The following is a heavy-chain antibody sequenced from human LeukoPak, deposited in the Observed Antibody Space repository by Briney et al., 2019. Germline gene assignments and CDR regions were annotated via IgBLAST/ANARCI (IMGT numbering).Heavy chain of an antibody. CDR1: GGSISSGGYC. D-gene: IGHD5-24*01. Sequence: PSETLSLTCTVSGGSISSGGYCWSWIRQHPGKGLEWVGYIYYSGSTYYNPSLKRRITISVDTSKNQFSLKLSSVTAADTAVYYCARNKEEINPGRWGQGTLVTVSS. CDR2: IYYSGST. CDR3: ARNKEEINPGR. J-gene: IGHJ4*02. V-gene: IGHV4-31*03.